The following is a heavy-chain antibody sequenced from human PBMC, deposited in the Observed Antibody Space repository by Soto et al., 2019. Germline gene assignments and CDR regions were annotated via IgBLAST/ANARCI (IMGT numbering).Heavy chain of an antibody. CDR2: IWYDGSNK. J-gene: IGHJ4*02. CDR3: ARGELLRYFDWLLQGDY. V-gene: IGHV3-33*01. Sequence: GGSLRLSCAASGFTFSSYGMHWVRQAPGKGLEWVAVIWYDGSNKYYADSVKGRFTISRDNSKNALYLQMNSLRAEDTAVYYCARGELLRYFDWLLQGDYWGQGTLVTVSS. D-gene: IGHD3-9*01. CDR1: GFTFSSYG.